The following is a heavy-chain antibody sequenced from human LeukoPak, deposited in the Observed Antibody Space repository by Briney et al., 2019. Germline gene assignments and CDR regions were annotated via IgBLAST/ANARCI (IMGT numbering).Heavy chain of an antibody. CDR3: ARDLGRSIVGAPVRFDY. Sequence: GGSLRLSCAASGFTFSSYGMHWVRQAPGKGLEWVAFIRYDGSNKYYADSVKGRFTISRDNSKNTLYLQMNSLRAEDTAVYYCARDLGRSIVGAPVRFDYWGQGTLVTVSS. V-gene: IGHV3-30*02. CDR1: GFTFSSYG. D-gene: IGHD1-26*01. J-gene: IGHJ4*02. CDR2: IRYDGSNK.